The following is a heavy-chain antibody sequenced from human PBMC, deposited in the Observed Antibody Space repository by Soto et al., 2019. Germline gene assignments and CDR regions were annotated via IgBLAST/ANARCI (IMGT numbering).Heavy chain of an antibody. D-gene: IGHD3-22*01. CDR2: IYYSGST. CDR1: GGSISSGGYY. J-gene: IGHJ4*02. V-gene: IGHV4-31*03. CDR3: AREIVKVPRYYYDSSGYYYGYFDY. Sequence: PSETLSLTCTVSGGSISSGGYYWSWIRQHPGKGLEWIGYIYYSGSTYYNPSLKSRVTISVDTSKNQFSLKLSSVTAADTAVYYCAREIVKVPRYYYDSSGYYYGYFDYWGQGTLVTVSS.